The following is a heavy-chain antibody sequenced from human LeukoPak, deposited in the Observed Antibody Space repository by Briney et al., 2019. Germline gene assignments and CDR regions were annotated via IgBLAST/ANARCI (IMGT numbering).Heavy chain of an antibody. V-gene: IGHV3-23*01. Sequence: GGSLRLSCAASGFSVSSKYMSWVRQAPGKGLEWVSGISGSGDNTYYADSAKGRFTISRDNSKNTVYLQMNSLRAEDTALYYCAKDVCGNYCSFDVWGQGTMVTVSS. CDR1: GFSVSSKY. CDR3: AKDVCGNYCSFDV. J-gene: IGHJ3*01. D-gene: IGHD1-26*01. CDR2: ISGSGDNT.